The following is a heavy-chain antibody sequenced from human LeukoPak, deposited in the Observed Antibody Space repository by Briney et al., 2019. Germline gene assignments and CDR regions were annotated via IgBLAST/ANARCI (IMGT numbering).Heavy chain of an antibody. Sequence: GGSLRLSCAASGFTFSSYAVHWVRQAPGKGLEWVAVISYDGSNKYYVDSVKGRFTISRDNSKNTLYLQMNSLRAEDTAVYYCASPGYCSGSSCYSGYFQHWGQGTLVTVSS. J-gene: IGHJ1*01. CDR2: ISYDGSNK. CDR1: GFTFSSYA. V-gene: IGHV3-30*03. D-gene: IGHD2-15*01. CDR3: ASPGYCSGSSCYSGYFQH.